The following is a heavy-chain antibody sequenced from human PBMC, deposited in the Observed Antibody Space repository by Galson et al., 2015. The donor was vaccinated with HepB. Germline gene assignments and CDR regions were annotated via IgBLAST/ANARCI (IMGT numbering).Heavy chain of an antibody. J-gene: IGHJ4*02. CDR1: GFTFSSYA. Sequence: SLRLSCAASGFTFSSYAMSWVRQAPGKGLEWVSDISGSGGSTYYADSVKGRFTISRDNSKNTLYLQMNSLRAEDTAVYYCAKQAGEGGYYFPLDYWGQGTLVTVSS. CDR3: AKQAGEGGYYFPLDY. D-gene: IGHD3-22*01. V-gene: IGHV3-23*01. CDR2: ISGSGGST.